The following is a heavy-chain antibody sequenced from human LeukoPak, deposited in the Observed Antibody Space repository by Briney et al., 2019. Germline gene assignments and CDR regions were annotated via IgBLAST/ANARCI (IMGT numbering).Heavy chain of an antibody. Sequence: GGSLRLSCATSGFTFKDYAMSWVRQAPGNGLQWVSGISGSGEVTHYADSVKGRFTKSRDNSKNSLYLQLNSLTAEDTAIFYCAKEVVTERSSGYSRRLFDNWGQGTLITVSS. V-gene: IGHV3-23*01. CDR1: GFTFKDYA. CDR2: ISGSGEVT. D-gene: IGHD6-13*01. J-gene: IGHJ4*02. CDR3: AKEVVTERSSGYSRRLFDN.